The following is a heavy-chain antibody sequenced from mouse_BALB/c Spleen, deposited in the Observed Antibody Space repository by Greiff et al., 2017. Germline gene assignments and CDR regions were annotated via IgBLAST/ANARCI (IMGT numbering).Heavy chain of an antibody. Sequence: VQRVESGAELAKPGASVKMSCKASGYTFTSYWMHWVKQRPGQGLEWIGYINPSTGYTEYNQKFKDKATLTADKSSSTAYMQLSSLTSEDSAVYYCARRGYYKDYWGQGTTLTVSS. V-gene: IGHV1-7*01. J-gene: IGHJ2*01. CDR3: ARRGYYKDY. CDR2: INPSTGYT. CDR1: GYTFTSYW. D-gene: IGHD2-12*01.